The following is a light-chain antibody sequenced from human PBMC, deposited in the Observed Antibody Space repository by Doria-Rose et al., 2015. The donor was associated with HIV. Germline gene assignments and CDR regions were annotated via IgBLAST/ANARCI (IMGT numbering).Light chain of an antibody. CDR2: DVS. J-gene: IGLJ3*02. CDR3: SSYTTSSTRV. Sequence: PNHMSDDVSNRPSGVSKRFSGSKAGNTASLTISGLQAEDEADYYCSSYTTSSTRVFGGGTKLTVL. V-gene: IGLV2-14*03.